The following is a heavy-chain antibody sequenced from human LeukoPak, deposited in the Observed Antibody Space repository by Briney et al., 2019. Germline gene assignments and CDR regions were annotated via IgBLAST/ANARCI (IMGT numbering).Heavy chain of an antibody. CDR1: GFTFSSSS. J-gene: IGHJ4*02. V-gene: IGHV3-21*06. Sequence: GGSLRLSCAASGFTFSSSSMNWVRQAPGKGLEFVSSISPSSSYIYYADSVKGRFAISRDDAKNSLFLQMNSLRAEDTAVYYCAREGGYCSGGSCRFFDYWGQGTLVTVSS. CDR3: AREGGYCSGGSCRFFDY. CDR2: ISPSSSYI. D-gene: IGHD2-15*01.